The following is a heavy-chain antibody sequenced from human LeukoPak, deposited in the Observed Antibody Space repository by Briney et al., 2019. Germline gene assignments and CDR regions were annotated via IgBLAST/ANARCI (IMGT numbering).Heavy chain of an antibody. J-gene: IGHJ4*02. CDR1: GYTLNNHY. D-gene: IGHD6-19*01. CDR2: INPSGGST. Sequence: EASVTVSCKASGYTLNNHYMYWVRQAPGQGLEWMGVINPSGGSTSYAQKFQGRVTMTRDTSTRTVYMEVNSLRSEDTAVYYCARQGTYSSAIGMGYWGQGTLVTVSS. CDR3: ARQGTYSSAIGMGY. V-gene: IGHV1-46*02.